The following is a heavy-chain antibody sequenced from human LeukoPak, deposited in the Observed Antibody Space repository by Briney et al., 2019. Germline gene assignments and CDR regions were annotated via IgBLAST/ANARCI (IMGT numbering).Heavy chain of an antibody. V-gene: IGHV1-46*01. CDR1: GYTFTSYY. Sequence: ASVKVSCKASGYTFTSYYMHWVRQAPGQGLEWMGIINPSGGSTSYAQKFQGRVTMTRDMSTSTVYMELSSLRSDDTAVYYCARDSLTEYSSSWYYGYWGQGTLVTVSS. CDR3: ARDSLTEYSSSWYYGY. J-gene: IGHJ4*02. D-gene: IGHD6-13*01. CDR2: INPSGGST.